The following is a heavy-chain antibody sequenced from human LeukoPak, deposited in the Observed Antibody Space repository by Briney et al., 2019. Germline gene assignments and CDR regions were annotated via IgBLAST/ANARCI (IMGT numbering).Heavy chain of an antibody. V-gene: IGHV4-61*09. CDR1: GGSISSGSYY. CDR2: LYTSGPT. D-gene: IGHD6-19*01. CDR3: ARAGGSVGWYGTIDS. Sequence: PSQTLSLTCTVSGGSISSGSYYWTWIRQPAGKGLEWIGHLYTSGPTSYNPALQSRVTISADTSNHQFSLRLTSVTAADTAVYYCARAGGSVGWYGTIDSWGQGTLVTVSS. J-gene: IGHJ4*02.